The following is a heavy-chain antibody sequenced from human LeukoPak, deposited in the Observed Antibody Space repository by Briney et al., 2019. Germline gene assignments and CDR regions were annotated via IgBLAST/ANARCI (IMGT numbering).Heavy chain of an antibody. CDR3: AKAWLPPDSSGYYYAFDI. Sequence: QAGESLKISCAASGFTFSSYAMSWVRQAPGKGLEWVSAISGSGGSTYYADSVKGRFTISRDNSKNTLYLQMNSLRAEDTAVYYCAKAWLPPDSSGYYYAFDIWGQGTMVTVSS. J-gene: IGHJ3*02. V-gene: IGHV3-23*01. CDR2: ISGSGGST. CDR1: GFTFSSYA. D-gene: IGHD3-22*01.